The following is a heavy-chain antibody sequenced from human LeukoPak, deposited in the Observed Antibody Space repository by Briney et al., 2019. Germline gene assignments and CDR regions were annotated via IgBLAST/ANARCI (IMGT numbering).Heavy chain of an antibody. D-gene: IGHD2-21*01. J-gene: IGHJ4*02. CDR2: ISYDGSDK. CDR1: GFAFTNYW. V-gene: IGHV3-30*03. Sequence: PGGSLRLSCAASGFAFTNYWMSWVRQAPGKGLEWVAVISYDGSDKYYADSVKGRFTISRDNSKNTMYLQMNSLRAEDTAVYYCARGGHIVVELDDYWGQGTLVTVSS. CDR3: ARGGHIVVELDDY.